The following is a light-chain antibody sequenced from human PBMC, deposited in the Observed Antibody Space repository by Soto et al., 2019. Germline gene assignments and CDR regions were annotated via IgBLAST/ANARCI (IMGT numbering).Light chain of an antibody. V-gene: IGKV3-20*01. CDR2: GAS. Sequence: EIVLTQSPGTLSLSPGERATLSCRASQSVSSSYLAWYQQKPGQAPRLLIYGASSRSTGIPDRFSGSGPGTDFSLTLSRLEPEDVAVYYCQQYGSSPPYTFGQGTKLEIK. CDR1: QSVSSSY. J-gene: IGKJ2*01. CDR3: QQYGSSPPYT.